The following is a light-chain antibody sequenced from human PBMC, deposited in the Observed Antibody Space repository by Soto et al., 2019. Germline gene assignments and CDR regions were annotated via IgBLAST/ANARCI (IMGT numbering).Light chain of an antibody. CDR1: SGHSSYA. CDR3: QTWGTGPWV. J-gene: IGLJ3*02. Sequence: QLVLTQSPSASASLGASVKLTCTLSSGHSSYAIAWHQQQPEKGPRYLMKVNSDGSHSKGDWIPDRFSGSSSGAERYLTISSLQSEDEADYYCQTWGTGPWVFGGGTKLTVL. V-gene: IGLV4-69*01. CDR2: VNSDGSH.